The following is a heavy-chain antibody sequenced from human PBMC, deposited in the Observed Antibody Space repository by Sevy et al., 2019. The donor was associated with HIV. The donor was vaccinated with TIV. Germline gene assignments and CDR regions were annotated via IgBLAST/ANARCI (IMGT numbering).Heavy chain of an antibody. V-gene: IGHV1-2*06. Sequence: ASVKVSCKASGYTFTGYYMHWVRQAPGQGLEWMGRINPNSGGTNYAQKFQGRVTMTMDTSISTAYMELSRLRSDDTAVYYCARGPYYDFWSGYDQYGMDVWGQGTTVTVSS. D-gene: IGHD3-3*01. CDR1: GYTFTGYY. CDR2: INPNSGGT. J-gene: IGHJ6*02. CDR3: ARGPYYDFWSGYDQYGMDV.